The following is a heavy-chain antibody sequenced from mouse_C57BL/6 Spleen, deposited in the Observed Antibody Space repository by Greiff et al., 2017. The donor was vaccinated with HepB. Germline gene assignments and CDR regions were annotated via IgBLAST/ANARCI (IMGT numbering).Heavy chain of an antibody. D-gene: IGHD2-4*01. CDR2: ISSGGDYI. J-gene: IGHJ2*01. Sequence: EVMLVESGEGLVKPGGSLKLSCAASGFTFSSYAMSWVRQTPEKRLEWVAYISSGGDYIYYADTVKGRFTISRDNARNTLYLQMSSLKSADTAMYYCTRGGDYVYFDYWGQGTTLTVSS. V-gene: IGHV5S21*01. CDR1: GFTFSSYA. CDR3: TRGGDYVYFDY.